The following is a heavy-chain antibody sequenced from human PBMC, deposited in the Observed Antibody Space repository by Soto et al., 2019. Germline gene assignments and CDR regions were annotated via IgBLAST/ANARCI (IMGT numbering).Heavy chain of an antibody. CDR2: ISGSGGST. D-gene: IGHD2-21*02. V-gene: IGHV3-23*01. Sequence: PGGSLRPSCAASGFTFISYAMSWVRQSPGKGLEWVSAISGSGGSTYYADSVKGRFTISRDNSKNTLYLQMNSLRAEDTAVYYCAKDLNFCGGDCYSGFSDYWGQGTLVTVSS. J-gene: IGHJ4*02. CDR1: GFTFISYA. CDR3: AKDLNFCGGDCYSGFSDY.